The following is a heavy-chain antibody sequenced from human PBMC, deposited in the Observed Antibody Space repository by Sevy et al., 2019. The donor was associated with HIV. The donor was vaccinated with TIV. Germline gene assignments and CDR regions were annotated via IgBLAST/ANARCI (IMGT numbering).Heavy chain of an antibody. CDR3: ARDPDYFDISGYFPNAFDI. Sequence: ASVKVSCKASGYTFTGYYLHWVRQAPGQGLEWMGWINPNSCVTNYPQKFQGRVTMTRDTSISTASMELNSLRSDDTAVYYCARDPDYFDISGYFPNAFDIWGQGTMVTVSS. D-gene: IGHD3-22*01. CDR1: GYTFTGYY. CDR2: INPNSCVT. V-gene: IGHV1-2*02. J-gene: IGHJ3*02.